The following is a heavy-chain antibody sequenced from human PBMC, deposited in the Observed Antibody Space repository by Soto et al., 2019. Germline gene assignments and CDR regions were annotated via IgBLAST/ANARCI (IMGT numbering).Heavy chain of an antibody. CDR1: GDSISGGGFS. J-gene: IGHJ4*01. CDR2: IYPSGTS. D-gene: IGHD3-10*01. Sequence: SETLSLTCAVSGDSISGGGFSWNWIRQSPGKGLEWIGYIYPSGTSHYNPSLKSRVTISVDKSQNQFSLRLSSMTAADTAVYYCARGHYFGSGSTDWGHGTLVTVST. CDR3: ARGHYFGSGSTD. V-gene: IGHV4-30-2*06.